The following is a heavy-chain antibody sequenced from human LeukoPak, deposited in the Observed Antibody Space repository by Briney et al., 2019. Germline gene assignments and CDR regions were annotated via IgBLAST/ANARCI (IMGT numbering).Heavy chain of an antibody. CDR1: GGSISSYY. CDR3: ARGMVKGRITTFSPSVSFDI. CDR2: IYYSGST. J-gene: IGHJ3*02. V-gene: IGHV4-59*01. Sequence: SETLSLTCTVSGGSISSYYWSWIRQPPGKGLEWIGYIYYSGSTNYNPSLRSRVTISVDTSKNQFSLKLSSVTAADTAVYYCARGMVKGRITTFSPSVSFDIWGQGTMVTVSS. D-gene: IGHD3-9*01.